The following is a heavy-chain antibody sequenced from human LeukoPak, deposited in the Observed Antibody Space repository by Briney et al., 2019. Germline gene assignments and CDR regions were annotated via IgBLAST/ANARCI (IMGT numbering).Heavy chain of an antibody. CDR2: ISYDGSNK. D-gene: IGHD1-26*01. CDR1: GFTFSSYA. CDR3: AREKAAGATTRLWYFDY. Sequence: PGGSLRLSCAASGFTFSSYAMHWVRQAPGKGLEWVAVISYDGSNKYYADSVKGRFTISRDNSKNTLYLQMNSLRAEDTAVYYCAREKAAGATTRLWYFDYWGQGTLVTVSS. J-gene: IGHJ4*02. V-gene: IGHV3-30-3*01.